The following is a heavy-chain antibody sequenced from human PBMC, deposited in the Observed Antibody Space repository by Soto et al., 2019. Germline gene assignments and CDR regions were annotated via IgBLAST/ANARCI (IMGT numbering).Heavy chain of an antibody. D-gene: IGHD1-1*01. V-gene: IGHV1-8*01. CDR2: MNPKSGNT. J-gene: IGHJ2*01. CDR1: GYTFTNND. Sequence: QVQLVQSGAEVKKPGASVKVSCEASGYTFTNNDINWMRQGTGQGLEWMGWMNPKSGNTGYALQFQGRVTMTRNILINTAYLELTSLRSEDTAVYYCARGRLDPTRRPPTWYFDLWGRGTLVTVS. CDR3: ARGRLDPTRRPPTWYFDL.